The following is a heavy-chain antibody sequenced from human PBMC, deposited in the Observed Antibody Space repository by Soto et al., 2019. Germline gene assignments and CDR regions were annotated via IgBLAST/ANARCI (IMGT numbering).Heavy chain of an antibody. J-gene: IGHJ6*02. CDR1: GFTSSSYS. CDR3: ARGSDGGMDV. CDR2: ISSSSSYI. Sequence: PGGPLRLSCAASGFTSSSYSMNWVRQAPGKGLEWVSSISSSSSYIYYADSVKGRFTISRDNAKNSLYLQMNSLRAEDTAVYYCARGSDGGMDVWGQGTTVTVSS. V-gene: IGHV3-21*01.